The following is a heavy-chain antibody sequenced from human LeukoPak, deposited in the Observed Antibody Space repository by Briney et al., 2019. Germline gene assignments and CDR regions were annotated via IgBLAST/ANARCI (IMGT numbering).Heavy chain of an antibody. CDR1: GYTFTSYD. V-gene: IGHV1-8*01. Sequence: ASVKVSCKASGYTFTSYDINWVRQATGQGLEWMGWMNPNSGNTGYAQKFQGRVTMTRNTSISTAYMELSSLRSEDTTVYYCARVGSRWFGELSDYFDYWGQETLVTVSS. CDR3: ARVGSRWFGELSDYFDY. D-gene: IGHD3-10*01. J-gene: IGHJ4*02. CDR2: MNPNSGNT.